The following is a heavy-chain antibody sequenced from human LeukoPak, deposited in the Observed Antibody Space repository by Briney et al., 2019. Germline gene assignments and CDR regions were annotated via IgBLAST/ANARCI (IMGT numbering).Heavy chain of an antibody. CDR3: ARAIHLVGAFDI. J-gene: IGHJ3*02. Sequence: PGGSLRLSCAASGFTFSSYWMHWVRQAPGRGLVCVSRINSEGTSTSYADSVKGRFTISRDNAKNTLYLQMNSLRAEDTAVYYCARAIHLVGAFDIWGQGTMVTVSS. D-gene: IGHD1-26*01. V-gene: IGHV3-74*01. CDR2: INSEGTST. CDR1: GFTFSSYW.